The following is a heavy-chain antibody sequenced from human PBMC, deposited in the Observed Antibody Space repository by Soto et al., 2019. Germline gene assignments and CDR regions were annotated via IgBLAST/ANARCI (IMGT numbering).Heavy chain of an antibody. CDR1: GYTFTSYG. Sequence: QVQLVQSGAEVKKPGASVKVSCKASGYTFTSYGISWVRQAPGQGLEWMGWISAYNGNTNYAQKLQGRVIMTTDTSTSTAYMELRSLRSDDTAVYYCARDIVVVPAAMRVYYYGMDVWGQGTTVTVSS. D-gene: IGHD2-2*01. CDR3: ARDIVVVPAAMRVYYYGMDV. CDR2: ISAYNGNT. V-gene: IGHV1-18*01. J-gene: IGHJ6*02.